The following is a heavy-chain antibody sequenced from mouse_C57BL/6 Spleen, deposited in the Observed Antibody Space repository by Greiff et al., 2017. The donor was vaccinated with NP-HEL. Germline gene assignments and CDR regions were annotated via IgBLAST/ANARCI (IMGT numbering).Heavy chain of an antibody. Sequence: QVQLKQSGAELVRPGASVTLSCKASGYTFTDYEMHWVKQTPVHGLEWIGAIDPETGGTAYNQKFKGKAILTADKSSSTAYMELRSLTSEDSAVYYCTRNDYGSSRGFAYWGQGTLVTVSA. D-gene: IGHD1-1*01. J-gene: IGHJ3*01. CDR2: IDPETGGT. CDR3: TRNDYGSSRGFAY. CDR1: GYTFTDYE. V-gene: IGHV1-15*01.